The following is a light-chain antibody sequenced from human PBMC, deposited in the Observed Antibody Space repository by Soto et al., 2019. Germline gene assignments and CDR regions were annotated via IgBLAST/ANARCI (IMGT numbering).Light chain of an antibody. Sequence: EIVLTQSPGTLSLSPGESATLSCRPSQSISSNYLAWYQQRPGQAPRLLISGASSRAPGIPDRFIGSGSGTDFTITITRLEPEDFAVYYCQQYGGSPLYTFGQVTKVEI. V-gene: IGKV3-20*01. CDR2: GAS. J-gene: IGKJ2*01. CDR3: QQYGGSPLYT. CDR1: QSISSNY.